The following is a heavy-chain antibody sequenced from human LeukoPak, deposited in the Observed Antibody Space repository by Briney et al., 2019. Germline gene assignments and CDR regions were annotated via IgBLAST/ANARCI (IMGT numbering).Heavy chain of an antibody. CDR1: GYTFTGYY. Sequence: ASVKVSCKASGYTFTGYYMHWVRQAPGQGLEWMGWINPNSGGTNYAQKFQGRVTMTRDTSISTAYMELSRLRSDDTAVYYCARPPQYYYDSSGYFGYWGQGTLVTVSS. V-gene: IGHV1-2*02. CDR2: INPNSGGT. CDR3: ARPPQYYYDSSGYFGY. J-gene: IGHJ4*02. D-gene: IGHD3-22*01.